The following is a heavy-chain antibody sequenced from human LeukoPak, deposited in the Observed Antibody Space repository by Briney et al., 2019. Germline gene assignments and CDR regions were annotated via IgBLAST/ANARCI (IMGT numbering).Heavy chain of an antibody. Sequence: SVKVSCKASGGTFSSYAISWLRQAPGQGLEWMGGIIPIFGTANYAQKFQGRVTITTDESTSTAYMELSSLRSEDTAVYYCATAVRGVITYYYYMDVWGKGTTVTVSS. CDR3: ATAVRGVITYYYYMDV. CDR1: GGTFSSYA. CDR2: IIPIFGTA. J-gene: IGHJ6*03. D-gene: IGHD3-10*01. V-gene: IGHV1-69*05.